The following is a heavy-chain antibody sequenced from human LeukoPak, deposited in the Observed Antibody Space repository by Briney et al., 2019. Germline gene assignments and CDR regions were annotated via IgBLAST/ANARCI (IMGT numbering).Heavy chain of an antibody. D-gene: IGHD5-18*01. CDR1: GYAFTSYG. J-gene: IGHJ4*02. CDR3: AREGGELRGYSSEGVDY. Sequence: ASVKVSCKASGYAFTSYGISWVRQAPGQGLEWMGWISAYNGNTNYAQKLQGRVTMTTDTSTSTAYMELRSLRSDDTAVYYCAREGGELRGYSSEGVDYWGQGTLVTVSS. V-gene: IGHV1-18*01. CDR2: ISAYNGNT.